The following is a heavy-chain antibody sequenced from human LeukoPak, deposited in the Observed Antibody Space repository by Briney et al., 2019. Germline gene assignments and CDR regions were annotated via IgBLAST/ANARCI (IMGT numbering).Heavy chain of an antibody. D-gene: IGHD3-10*01. CDR2: ISGSGVST. Sequence: GGPLRLSCAASGFTFSSYAMSWVRKSPGKGLEWVSAISGSGVSTYYADPVKGRFTISRDNSKNTLYLQMNSLRAEDTAVYYCANFYGSGSYYNPLDAFDIWGQGTMVTVSS. CDR1: GFTFSSYA. J-gene: IGHJ3*02. CDR3: ANFYGSGSYYNPLDAFDI. V-gene: IGHV3-23*01.